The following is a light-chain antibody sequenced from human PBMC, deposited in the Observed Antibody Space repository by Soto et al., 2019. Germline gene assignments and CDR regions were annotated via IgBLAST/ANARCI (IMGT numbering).Light chain of an antibody. CDR1: QGISNY. Sequence: DIQMTQSPSSLSASVGDRVTITCRASQGISNYLAWYQQKPGKLPKLLIYAASTLQSGFPSRFSGTGSGTDFTLTITGLQPEDVATSYDQGYSCGSSTFGARTKV. J-gene: IGKJ3*01. CDR2: AAS. CDR3: QGYSCGSST. V-gene: IGKV1-27*01.